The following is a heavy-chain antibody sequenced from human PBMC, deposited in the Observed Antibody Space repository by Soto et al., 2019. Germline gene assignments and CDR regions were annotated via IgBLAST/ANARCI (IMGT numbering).Heavy chain of an antibody. J-gene: IGHJ3*02. CDR2: IYPGDSDA. CDR1: GYSFPTYW. CDR3: ARHSGRNHYYDSRGAADGLDI. V-gene: IGHV5-51*01. D-gene: IGHD3-22*01. Sequence: GESWNICCKGSGYSFPTYWIAWVRQMPGKGLDWIGIIYPGDSDARYSPSFQDQVTMSADKSINTAYLQGSSLKASDTAMYFCARHSGRNHYYDSRGAADGLDIWGQRTMVTVSS.